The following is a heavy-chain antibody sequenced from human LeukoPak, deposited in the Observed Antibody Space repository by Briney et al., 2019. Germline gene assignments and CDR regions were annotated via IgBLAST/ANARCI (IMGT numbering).Heavy chain of an antibody. V-gene: IGHV4-34*01. CDR2: INHSGST. CDR1: GGSFSGYY. D-gene: IGHD2-8*01. CDR3: AREDIVLMVYAIPQHYFDY. Sequence: NPSETLSLTCAVYGGSFSGYYWSWIRQPPGKGLEWIGEINHSGSTNYNPSLKSRVTISVDTSKNQFSLKLSSVTAADTAVYYCAREDIVLMVYAIPQHYFDYWGQGTLVTVSS. J-gene: IGHJ4*02.